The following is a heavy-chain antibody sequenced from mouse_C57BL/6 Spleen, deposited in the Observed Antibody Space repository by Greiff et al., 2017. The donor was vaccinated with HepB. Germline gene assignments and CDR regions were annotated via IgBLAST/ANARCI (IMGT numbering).Heavy chain of an antibody. CDR1: GYTFTSYG. D-gene: IGHD2-3*01. CDR3: ARDDGYSYYYAMDY. V-gene: IGHV1-81*01. Sequence: VQLQQSGAELARPGASVKLSCKASGYTFTSYGISWVKQRTGQGLEWIGEIYPRSGNTYYNEKFKGKATLTADKSSSTAYMELRSLTSEDSAFYFCARDDGYSYYYAMDYWGQGTSVTVSS. CDR2: IYPRSGNT. J-gene: IGHJ4*01.